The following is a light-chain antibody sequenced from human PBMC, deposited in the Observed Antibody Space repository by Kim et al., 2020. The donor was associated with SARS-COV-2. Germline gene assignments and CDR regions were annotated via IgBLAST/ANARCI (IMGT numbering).Light chain of an antibody. CDR3: CSYAGSDTFV. CDR2: EVS. Sequence: GQSNTIPGTGTSRDVGGYNLVSWYQQHPGKAPKLMIYEVSKRPSGVSNRFSGSKSGNTASLTISGLQAEDEADYYCCSYAGSDTFVFGTGTKVTVL. J-gene: IGLJ1*01. V-gene: IGLV2-23*02. CDR1: SRDVGGYNL.